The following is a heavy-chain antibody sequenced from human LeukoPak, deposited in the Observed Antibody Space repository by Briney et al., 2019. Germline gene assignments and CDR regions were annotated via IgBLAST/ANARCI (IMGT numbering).Heavy chain of an antibody. V-gene: IGHV3-21*01. CDR1: GFTFSSYS. CDR2: ISSSSSYI. D-gene: IGHD2-15*01. CDR3: AREAVGGCSGGSCYIYGMDV. Sequence: PGGSLRLSCAASGFTFSSYSMNWVRQAPGKGLEWVSSISSSSSYIYYADSVKGRFTISRDNAKSSLYLQMNSLRAEDTAVYYCAREAVGGCSGGSCYIYGMDVWGQGTTVTVSS. J-gene: IGHJ6*02.